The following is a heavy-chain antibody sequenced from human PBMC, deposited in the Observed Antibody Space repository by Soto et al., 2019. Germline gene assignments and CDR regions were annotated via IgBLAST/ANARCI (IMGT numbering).Heavy chain of an antibody. CDR3: ARDRTANLYYYGSGLYGMDV. CDR1: GFTFSSYA. Sequence: QVQLVESGGGVVQPGRSLRLSCAASGFTFSSYAMHWVRQAPGKGLEWVAVISYDGSNKYYADSVKGRFTISRDNSKNTLYLQTNSLRAEDTAVYYCARDRTANLYYYGSGLYGMDVWGQGPTVTVSS. V-gene: IGHV3-30-3*01. D-gene: IGHD3-10*01. J-gene: IGHJ6*02. CDR2: ISYDGSNK.